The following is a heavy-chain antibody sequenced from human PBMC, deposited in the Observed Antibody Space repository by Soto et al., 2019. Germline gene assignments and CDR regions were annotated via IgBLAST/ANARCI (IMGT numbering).Heavy chain of an antibody. D-gene: IGHD3-10*01. V-gene: IGHV3-21*01. CDR3: AKGRGAAYYFDF. Sequence: LLVESGGGLVKPGGSLRLSCAGSGLSFSRYAMNWVRQAPGKGLEWVASISGTASHIRYADSVRGRFTISKDDAKNSLSLQMTSLRAEDTAVYFCAKGRGAAYYFDFWGRGPLVSVSS. CDR1: GLSFSRYA. CDR2: ISGTASHI. J-gene: IGHJ4*02.